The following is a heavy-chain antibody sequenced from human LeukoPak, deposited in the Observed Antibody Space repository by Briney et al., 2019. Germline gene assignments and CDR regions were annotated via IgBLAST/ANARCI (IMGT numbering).Heavy chain of an antibody. CDR2: ISYDGSNK. V-gene: IGHV3-30-3*01. CDR1: GFTFSSYA. D-gene: IGHD3-10*01. CDR3: ARLLLSGY. J-gene: IGHJ4*02. Sequence: GRSLRLSCAASGFTFSSYAMHWVRQAPGKGLEWVAAISYDGSNKYYADSVKGRFTISRDNSKNTLYLQVNSLRAEDTAVYYCARLLLSGYWGQGTLVTVSS.